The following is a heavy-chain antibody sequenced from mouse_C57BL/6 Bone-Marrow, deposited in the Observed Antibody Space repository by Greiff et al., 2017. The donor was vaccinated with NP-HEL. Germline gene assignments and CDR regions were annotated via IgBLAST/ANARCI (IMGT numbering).Heavy chain of an antibody. V-gene: IGHV1-18*01. Sequence: EVHLVESGPELVKPGASVKIPCKASGYTFTDYNMDWVKQSHGKSLEWIGDINPNNGGTIYNQKFKGKATLTVDKSSSTAYMELRSLTSEDTAVYYCARFRFWYFDVWGTGTTVTVSS. CDR2: INPNNGGT. J-gene: IGHJ1*03. CDR3: ARFRFWYFDV. CDR1: GYTFTDYN.